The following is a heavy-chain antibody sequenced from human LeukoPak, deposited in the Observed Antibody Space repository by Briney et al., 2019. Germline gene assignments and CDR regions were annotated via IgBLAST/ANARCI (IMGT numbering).Heavy chain of an antibody. CDR2: INPNSGGT. Sequence: ASVKVSCKASGYTFTGYYMHWVRQAHGQGLEWMGWINPNSGGTNYAQKFQGRVTMTRDTSISTAYMELSSLRSDDTAVYFCARDQRGGTADYWGQGTLVTVPS. J-gene: IGHJ4*02. D-gene: IGHD2-15*01. CDR1: GYTFTGYY. V-gene: IGHV1-2*02. CDR3: ARDQRGGTADY.